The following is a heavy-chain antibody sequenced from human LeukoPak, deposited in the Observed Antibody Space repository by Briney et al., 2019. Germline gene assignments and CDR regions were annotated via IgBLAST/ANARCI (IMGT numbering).Heavy chain of an antibody. Sequence: SETLSLTCTVSGGSISSYYWSWLRQPPGKGLEWIGYIYYSGSTNYNPSLKSRVTISVDTSKNQFSLKLSSMTAADTAVYYCARVGDIVVVPAAVYFDYWGQGTLVTVSS. CDR2: IYYSGST. CDR1: GGSISSYY. V-gene: IGHV4-59*01. J-gene: IGHJ4*02. D-gene: IGHD2-2*01. CDR3: ARVGDIVVVPAAVYFDY.